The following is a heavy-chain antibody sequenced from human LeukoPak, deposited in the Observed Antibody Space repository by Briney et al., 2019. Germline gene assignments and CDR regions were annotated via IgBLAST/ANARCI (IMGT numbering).Heavy chain of an antibody. D-gene: IGHD3-22*01. CDR1: GFTFSRYS. Sequence: GGSLRLSCAASGFTFSRYSMNWVRQAPGKGLEWVSGINWNGGSTGYADSVKGRFTISRDNTKNSLYLQMNSLRAEDTALYYCARDVLYDSSGYYSDYWGQGTLVTVSS. J-gene: IGHJ4*02. V-gene: IGHV3-20*04. CDR2: INWNGGST. CDR3: ARDVLYDSSGYYSDY.